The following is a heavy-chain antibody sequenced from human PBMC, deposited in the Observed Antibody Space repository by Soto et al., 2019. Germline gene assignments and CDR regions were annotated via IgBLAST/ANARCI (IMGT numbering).Heavy chain of an antibody. CDR1: GVSVDSDY. D-gene: IGHD1-20*01. CDR3: ARHNWRTADLFYHMDV. J-gene: IGHJ6*03. CDR2: LYYSGTT. Sequence: QVQLQESGPGLVKPSETLSLTCSVSGVSVDSDYWSWIRQPPGKGLGWIGVLYYSGTTYYNPSLTRRVAISAVKSKNQFTLRINSVTAADTAVYYCARHNWRTADLFYHMDVWGRGTTVTVSS. V-gene: IGHV4-59*08.